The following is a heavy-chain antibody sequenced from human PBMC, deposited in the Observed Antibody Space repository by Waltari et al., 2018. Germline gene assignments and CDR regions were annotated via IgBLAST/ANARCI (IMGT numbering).Heavy chain of an antibody. CDR2: IYYSGST. CDR3: ATETVYSSSWRLFDY. CDR1: GGSIRSSSYY. J-gene: IGHJ4*02. D-gene: IGHD6-13*01. Sequence: QLQLQESGPGLVKPSETLSLTCTVSGGSIRSSSYYWGWIRQPPGKGLEWIGSIYYSGSTYYTPSRQSRVSISIDTSKNQSSLTLSSVTAADTAVYYCATETVYSSSWRLFDYWGQGTLVTVSS. V-gene: IGHV4-39*07.